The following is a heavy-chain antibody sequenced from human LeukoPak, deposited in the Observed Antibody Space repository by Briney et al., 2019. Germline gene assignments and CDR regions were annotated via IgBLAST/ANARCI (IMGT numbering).Heavy chain of an antibody. D-gene: IGHD6-13*01. Sequence: QAGGSLRLSCAASEFTFSCYWMNWVRQAPGKGLEWVANIKQDGSEKHYVDSGKGRFTISRDNAKNSLYLQMNSLRVEDTAVYYCARDGFVGAADYWGQGTLVTVSS. CDR2: IKQDGSEK. V-gene: IGHV3-7*01. J-gene: IGHJ4*02. CDR3: ARDGFVGAADY. CDR1: EFTFSCYW.